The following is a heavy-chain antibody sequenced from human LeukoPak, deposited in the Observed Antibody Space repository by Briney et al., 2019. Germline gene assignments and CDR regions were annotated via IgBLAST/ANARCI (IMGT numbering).Heavy chain of an antibody. CDR1: GDSISSYY. D-gene: IGHD6-13*01. Sequence: PSETLSLTCTVSGDSISSYYWSWIRQPPGKGLEWIGYLYHSGSINYNPSLKSRVTISADTSKDQFSLKLASVTAADTAVYYCATGYSSTWYYFDYWGQGTLVTV. V-gene: IGHV4-59*01. J-gene: IGHJ4*02. CDR2: LYHSGSI. CDR3: ATGYSSTWYYFDY.